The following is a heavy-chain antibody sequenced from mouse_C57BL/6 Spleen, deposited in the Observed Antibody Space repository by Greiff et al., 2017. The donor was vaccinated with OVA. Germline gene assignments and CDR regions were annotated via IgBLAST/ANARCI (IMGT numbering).Heavy chain of an antibody. CDR3: ARRTVVAHYAMDY. V-gene: IGHV8-12*01. CDR2: IYWGDDK. Sequence: QVTLKESGPGILQSSQTLSLTCSFSGFSLSTSGMGVSWIRQPSGKGLEWLAHIYWGDDKRYNPSLKSRLTISKDTSRNQVFLKITSVDTADTATYYCARRTVVAHYAMDYWGQGTSVTVSS. J-gene: IGHJ4*01. D-gene: IGHD1-1*01. CDR1: GFSLSTSGMG.